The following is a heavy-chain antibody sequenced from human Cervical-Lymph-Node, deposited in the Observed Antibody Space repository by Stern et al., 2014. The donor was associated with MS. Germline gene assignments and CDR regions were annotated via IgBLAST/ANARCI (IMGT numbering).Heavy chain of an antibody. CDR1: GASIRSYS. D-gene: IGHD4-23*01. J-gene: IGHJ4*02. CDR3: AGGSTVGAPDF. Sequence: QLQLQESGPGLVKPSETLSLTCTVSGASIRSYSWSLIRQTPGKGLEWIGYIYYSGSSNQNPSLKSRVTISVDTSKNQFSLRLRSVTAVDTAVYYCAGGSTVGAPDFWGQGTLVTVSS. CDR2: IYYSGSS. V-gene: IGHV4-59*01.